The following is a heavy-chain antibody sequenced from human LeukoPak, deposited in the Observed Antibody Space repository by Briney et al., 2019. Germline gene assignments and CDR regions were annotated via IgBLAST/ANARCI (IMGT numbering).Heavy chain of an antibody. D-gene: IGHD3-16*01. J-gene: IGHJ4*02. CDR1: GFTFSSYS. Sequence: GGSLRLSCAASGFTFSSYSMNWVRQAPGKGLEWVSSISSSSSYIYYADSVKGRFTISRDNAKNSLYLQMNSLRAEDTAVYYCAKQILATGFGYYFDYWGQGTLVTVSS. CDR2: ISSSSSYI. V-gene: IGHV3-21*04. CDR3: AKQILATGFGYYFDY.